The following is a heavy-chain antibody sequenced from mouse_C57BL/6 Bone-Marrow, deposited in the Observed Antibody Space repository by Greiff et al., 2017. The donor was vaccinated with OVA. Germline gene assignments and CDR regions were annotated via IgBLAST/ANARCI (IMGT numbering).Heavy chain of an antibody. Sequence: EVQGVESGGGLVKPGGSLKLSCAASGFTFSSYAMSWVRQTPEKRLEWVATISDGGSYTYYPDNVKGRFTISRDTAKNNLYLQMSHLKSEDTAMYYCAREAGYFLDYWGQGTTLTVSS. CDR1: GFTFSSYA. CDR2: ISDGGSYT. J-gene: IGHJ2*01. V-gene: IGHV5-4*01. CDR3: AREAGYFLDY.